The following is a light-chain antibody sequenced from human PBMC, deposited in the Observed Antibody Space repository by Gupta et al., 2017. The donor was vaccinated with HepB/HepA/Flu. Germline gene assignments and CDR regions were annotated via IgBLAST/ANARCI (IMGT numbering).Light chain of an antibody. V-gene: IGLV2-11*01. CDR1: SSDVGSYNY. CDR2: DVS. Sequence: QSALTQPRSVSGSPGQSVTISCSGTSSDVGSYNYVSWYQQHPGKAPKLMIYDVSKRPSGVPDRFSGSKSGNTASLTISGLQAEDEADYYCCSYAGSYTFYVFGTGTEVTIL. J-gene: IGLJ1*01. CDR3: CSYAGSYTFYV.